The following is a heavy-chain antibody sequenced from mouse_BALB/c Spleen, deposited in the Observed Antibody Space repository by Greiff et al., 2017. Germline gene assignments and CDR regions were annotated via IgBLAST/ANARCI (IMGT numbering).Heavy chain of an antibody. Sequence: EVQVVESGGGLVQPGGSLKLSCAASGFTFSSYGMSWVRQTLDKRLELVATINSNGGSTYYPDSVKGRFTISRDNAKNTLYLQMSSLKSEDTAMYYCARDRGYYYAMDYWGQGTSVTVSS. J-gene: IGHJ4*01. V-gene: IGHV5-6-3*01. D-gene: IGHD3-1*01. CDR1: GFTFSSYG. CDR3: ARDRGYYYAMDY. CDR2: INSNGGST.